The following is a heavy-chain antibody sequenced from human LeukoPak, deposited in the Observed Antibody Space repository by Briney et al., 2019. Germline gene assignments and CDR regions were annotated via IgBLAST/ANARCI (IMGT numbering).Heavy chain of an antibody. CDR1: GFTFSDYY. V-gene: IGHV3-11*01. D-gene: IGHD3-10*01. CDR2: ISSSGSTI. Sequence: GGSLRLSCAASGFTFSDYYMSWIRQAPGKGLEWVSYISSSGSTIYYADSVKGRFTISRDNAKNSLYLQMNSLRAEDTAVYYCARDIGSIWFGEYPYYYYGMDVWGQGTTVTVSS. J-gene: IGHJ6*02. CDR3: ARDIGSIWFGEYPYYYYGMDV.